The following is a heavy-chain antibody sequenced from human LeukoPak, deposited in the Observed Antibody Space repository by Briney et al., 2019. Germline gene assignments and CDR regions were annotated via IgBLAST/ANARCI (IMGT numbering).Heavy chain of an antibody. D-gene: IGHD3-22*01. Sequence: SETLSLTCTVSGGSISSYYWSWIRQPPGKRLEWIGYIYYSGSTNYNPSLKSRVTISVDTSKNQFSLKLSSVTAADTAVYYCASSGYYSYWFDPWGQGALVTVSS. CDR3: ASSGYYSYWFDP. CDR1: GGSISSYY. V-gene: IGHV4-59*01. CDR2: IYYSGST. J-gene: IGHJ5*02.